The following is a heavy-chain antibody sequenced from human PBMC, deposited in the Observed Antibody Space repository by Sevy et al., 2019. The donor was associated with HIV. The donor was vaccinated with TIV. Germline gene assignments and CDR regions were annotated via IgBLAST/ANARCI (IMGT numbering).Heavy chain of an antibody. CDR2: IYYSGST. V-gene: IGHV4-59*01. D-gene: IGHD3-3*01. J-gene: IGHJ5*02. Sequence: SETLSLTCTVSGGSISSYYWSWIRQPPGKGLEWIGYIYYSGSTNYNPSLKSRVTISVDTSKNQFSLKLSSVTAADTAGYYCARAPQYYDFWSGYLNWFDPWGQGTLVTVSS. CDR1: GGSISSYY. CDR3: ARAPQYYDFWSGYLNWFDP.